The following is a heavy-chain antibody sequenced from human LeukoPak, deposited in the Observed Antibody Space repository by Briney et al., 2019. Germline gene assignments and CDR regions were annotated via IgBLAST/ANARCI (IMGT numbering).Heavy chain of an antibody. CDR2: INHSGST. Sequence: SETLSLTCAVYGGSFSGYYWSWIRQPPGKGLEWIGEINHSGSTNYNPSLKSRVTISVDTSKNQFSLKLSSVTAADTAVYYCARGRPIGYCSSTSCYGIAAAGDFDYWGQGTLVTVSS. D-gene: IGHD2-2*01. V-gene: IGHV4-34*01. CDR1: GGSFSGYY. CDR3: ARGRPIGYCSSTSCYGIAAAGDFDY. J-gene: IGHJ4*02.